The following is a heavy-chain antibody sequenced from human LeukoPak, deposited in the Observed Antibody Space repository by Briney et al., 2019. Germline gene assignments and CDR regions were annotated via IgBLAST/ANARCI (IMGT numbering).Heavy chain of an antibody. CDR1: GDSITYFY. CDR2: IYHSGST. Sequence: SETLSLTCSVSGDSITYFYWSWIRQPPGKGLEWIGSIYHSGSTYYNPSLKSRVTISVDTSKNQFSLKLSSVTAADTAVYYCARGILPFDYWGQGTLVTVSS. J-gene: IGHJ4*02. V-gene: IGHV4-38-2*02. CDR3: ARGILPFDY. D-gene: IGHD2-21*01.